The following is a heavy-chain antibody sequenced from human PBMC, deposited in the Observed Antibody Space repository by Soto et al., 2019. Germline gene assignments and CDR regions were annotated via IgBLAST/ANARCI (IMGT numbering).Heavy chain of an antibody. Sequence: QVQLQESGPGLVKPSQTLSLTCTVSGDSVSSGGAYWSWIRQHPGKGLEWIGYIYYSGSANYTPSLKSRLTISLDTSQNQVSLRLSSVTAADTAVYYCARLKSRYYKIISSSFDSWGRGTLVTVSS. J-gene: IGHJ4*02. CDR3: ARLKSRYYKIISSSFDS. D-gene: IGHD3-10*01. CDR2: IYYSGSA. V-gene: IGHV4-31*03. CDR1: GDSVSSGGAY.